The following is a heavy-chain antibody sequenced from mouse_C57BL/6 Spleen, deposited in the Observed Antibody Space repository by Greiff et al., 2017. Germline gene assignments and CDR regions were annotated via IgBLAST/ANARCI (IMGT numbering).Heavy chain of an antibody. D-gene: IGHD2-10*02. CDR3: ARGGSMYFDY. V-gene: IGHV1-7*01. Sequence: VQLQQSGAELAKPGASVTLSCTASGYTFTSYWMHWVKQRPGQGLEWIGYINPSSGYTKYNPKFKDKATLTADKSSSTAYMQLSSLTYEDSAVCYCARGGSMYFDYWGQGTTLTVSS. CDR1: GYTFTSYW. J-gene: IGHJ2*01. CDR2: INPSSGYT.